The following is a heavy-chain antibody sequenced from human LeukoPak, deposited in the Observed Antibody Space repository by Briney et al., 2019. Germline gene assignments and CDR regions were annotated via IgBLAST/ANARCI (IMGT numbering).Heavy chain of an antibody. J-gene: IGHJ4*02. D-gene: IGHD6-13*01. V-gene: IGHV4-59*01. Sequence: SETLSLTCTVSGGSISSYYWSWIRQPPGKGLEWIGYIDYSGITNYNPSLRSRITMSVDTSRNQFSLKLTSVTAADTAVYYCARDRPGGSSLDYWGQGTLVTVSS. CDR1: GGSISSYY. CDR3: ARDRPGGSSLDY. CDR2: IDYSGIT.